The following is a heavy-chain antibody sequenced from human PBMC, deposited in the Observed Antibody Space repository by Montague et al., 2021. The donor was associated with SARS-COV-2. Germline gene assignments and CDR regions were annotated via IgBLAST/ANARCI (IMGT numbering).Heavy chain of an antibody. V-gene: IGHV4-34*01. Sequence: SETLSLTCAVYGGSFSGYYWNWIRQPPGKGLEWIGEINHSGSTNYNPSLKSRVTMSVDTSKNQFSLKLSSVTAADTAVYYCARCARQGYGFRLGSFDSWGQGTLVTVSS. J-gene: IGHJ4*02. D-gene: IGHD3-10*01. CDR1: GGSFSGYY. CDR2: INHSGST. CDR3: ARCARQGYGFRLGSFDS.